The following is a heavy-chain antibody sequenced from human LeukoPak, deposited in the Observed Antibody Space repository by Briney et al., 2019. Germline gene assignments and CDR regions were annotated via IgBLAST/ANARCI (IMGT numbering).Heavy chain of an antibody. Sequence: ASVKVSCKASGYTFTSYGISWVRQAPGQGLEWMGWISAYNGNTNYAQKLQGRVTMTRDTSISTVYMELSRLRSDDTAVYYCVRSYSKSARGYWGQGTLVTVSS. V-gene: IGHV1-18*01. D-gene: IGHD4-11*01. CDR2: ISAYNGNT. CDR1: GYTFTSYG. CDR3: VRSYSKSARGY. J-gene: IGHJ4*02.